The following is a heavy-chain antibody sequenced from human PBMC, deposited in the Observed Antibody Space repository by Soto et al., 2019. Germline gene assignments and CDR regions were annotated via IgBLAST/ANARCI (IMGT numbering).Heavy chain of an antibody. Sequence: QVQLVQSGAEVKKPGSSVKVSCKASGGTFSSYAISWVRQAPGQGLEWMGGIIPIFGTANYAQKFQGRVTITAAEATSTAYMEMSSLRSEDTAVYYCAREERGYCSGGSCYTTDWGQGTLVTVSS. CDR2: IIPIFGTA. D-gene: IGHD2-15*01. CDR3: AREERGYCSGGSCYTTD. CDR1: GGTFSSYA. V-gene: IGHV1-69*01. J-gene: IGHJ4*02.